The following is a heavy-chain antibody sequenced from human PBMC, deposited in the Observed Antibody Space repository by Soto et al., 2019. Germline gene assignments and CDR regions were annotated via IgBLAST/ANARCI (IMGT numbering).Heavy chain of an antibody. CDR1: GVTLSKSW. CDR3: ARPLRCVDSSDCYTPFDY. CDR2: IKFDGSTT. J-gene: IGHJ4*02. V-gene: IGHV3-74*01. Sequence: GGALRPPCGAPGVTLSKSWVFRVPQTPREGPLRVSRIKFDGSTTTYADSVEGRFTISRDNAKNTLYLQMNSLRAEDTAVYYCARPLRCVDSSDCYTPFDYWGQGTLVTVSS. D-gene: IGHD2-21*01.